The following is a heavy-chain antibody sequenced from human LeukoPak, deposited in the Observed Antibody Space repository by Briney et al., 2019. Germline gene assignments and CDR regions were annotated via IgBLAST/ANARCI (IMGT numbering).Heavy chain of an antibody. CDR1: GGSFSGYY. J-gene: IGHJ1*01. D-gene: IGHD3-3*01. Sequence: SETLSLTCAVYGGSFSGYYWSWIRQPPGKGLEWIGEINHSGSTNYNPSLKSRFTISVDTSKNQFSLKLSSVTAADTAVYYCARGTPLNYDFWSGYYTGAEYFQHWGQGTLVTVSS. CDR3: ARGTPLNYDFWSGYYTGAEYFQH. V-gene: IGHV4-34*01. CDR2: INHSGST.